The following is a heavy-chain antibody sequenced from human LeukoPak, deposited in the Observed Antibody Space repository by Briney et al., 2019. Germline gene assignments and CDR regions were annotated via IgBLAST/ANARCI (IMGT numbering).Heavy chain of an antibody. Sequence: ASVKVSCTASGYSFTGYYMHWVRQAPGQGLEWMGWINPKSGGTNNAQKFQGRVTMTRDTSIGTVYMELTSLGSDDTAVYYCARDSAEGTAMVRGVNRFDYWGQGTLVTVSS. V-gene: IGHV1-2*02. CDR2: INPKSGGT. D-gene: IGHD3-10*01. J-gene: IGHJ4*02. CDR1: GYSFTGYY. CDR3: ARDSAEGTAMVRGVNRFDY.